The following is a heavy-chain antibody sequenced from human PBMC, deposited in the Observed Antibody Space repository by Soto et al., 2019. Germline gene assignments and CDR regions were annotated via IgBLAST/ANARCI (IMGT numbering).Heavy chain of an antibody. V-gene: IGHV2-5*01. CDR1: GFSLTTSGVG. CDR2: IYWSGDE. CDR3: ARGIATRPVFAFDV. D-gene: IGHD6-6*01. J-gene: IGHJ3*01. Sequence: QYTLMESGPTLVKPTQTLTLTCSFSGFSLTTSGVGVGWIRQPPGKALEWLAHIYWSGDEHYRPSLKSRLSIMKAASKNQVVLTMTNMDPVDTATYYCARGIATRPVFAFDVWGQGTMVTVSS.